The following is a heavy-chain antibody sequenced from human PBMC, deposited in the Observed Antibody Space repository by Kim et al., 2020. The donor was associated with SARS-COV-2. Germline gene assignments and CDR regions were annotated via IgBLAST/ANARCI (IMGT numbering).Heavy chain of an antibody. J-gene: IGHJ6*02. CDR1: GFTFSSYE. CDR3: ARDTYYYDSSGPVPYYYYGMDV. D-gene: IGHD3-22*01. CDR2: ISSSGSTI. Sequence: GGSLRLSCAASGFTFSSYEMNWVRQAPGKGLEWVSYISSSGSTIYYADSVKGRFTISRDNAKNSLYLQMNSLRVEDTAVYYCARDTYYYDSSGPVPYYYYGMDVWGQGTTVTVSS. V-gene: IGHV3-48*03.